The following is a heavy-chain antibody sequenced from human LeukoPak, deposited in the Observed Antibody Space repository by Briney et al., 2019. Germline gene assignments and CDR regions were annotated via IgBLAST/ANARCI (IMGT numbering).Heavy chain of an antibody. CDR1: GGSISSCY. CDR3: ARSGTGYSYGYDYYGMDV. Sequence: SETLSLTCTVSGGSISSCYWSWIRQPPGKGLEWIGYIYYSGSTNYNPSLKSRVTISVDTSKNQFSLKLSSVTAADTAVYYCARSGTGYSYGYDYYGMDVWGQGTTVTVSS. J-gene: IGHJ6*02. V-gene: IGHV4-59*01. D-gene: IGHD5-18*01. CDR2: IYYSGST.